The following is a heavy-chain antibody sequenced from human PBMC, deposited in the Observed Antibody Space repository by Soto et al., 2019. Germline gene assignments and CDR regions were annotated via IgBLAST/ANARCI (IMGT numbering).Heavy chain of an antibody. Sequence: SVKVSCKASGGTFSSYASSGVRQAPGQGLEWMGGIIPIFGTANYAQKFQGRVTITADKSTSTAYMELSSLRSEDTAVYYCARVRLYYYDSRPPPDAFDICGQGTIVTVS. J-gene: IGHJ3*02. CDR1: GGTFSSYA. D-gene: IGHD3-22*01. V-gene: IGHV1-69*06. CDR2: IIPIFGTA. CDR3: ARVRLYYYDSRPPPDAFDI.